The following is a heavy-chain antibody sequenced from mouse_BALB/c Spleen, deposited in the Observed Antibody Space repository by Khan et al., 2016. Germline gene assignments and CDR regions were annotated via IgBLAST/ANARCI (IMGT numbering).Heavy chain of an antibody. V-gene: IGHV5-6*01. CDR1: GFTFSSYG. CDR2: ISSGGSYT. J-gene: IGHJ2*01. CDR3: ARQFITTVVADY. D-gene: IGHD1-1*01. Sequence: EVELVESGGDLVKPGGSLKLSCAASGFTFSSYGMSWVRQTPDKRLEWVATISSGGSYTYYPDSVKGRFTISRDNAKNTLYLQMSSLNSEDTAMYYCARQFITTVVADYWGQGTTLTVSS.